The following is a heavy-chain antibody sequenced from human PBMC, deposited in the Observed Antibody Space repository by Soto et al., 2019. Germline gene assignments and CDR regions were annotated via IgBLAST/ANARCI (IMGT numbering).Heavy chain of an antibody. CDR3: ARSVPVAEGSPFDY. CDR1: GGSISNYY. J-gene: IGHJ4*02. Sequence: SETLSLTCTVSGGSISNYYWTWIRQPPGKGLEWIGYIYYSGSTYYNPSLKSRVTISVDTSKNQFSLKLSSVTAADTAVYYCARSVPVAEGSPFDYWGQGTLVTVSS. CDR2: IYYSGST. D-gene: IGHD2-15*01. V-gene: IGHV4-59*06.